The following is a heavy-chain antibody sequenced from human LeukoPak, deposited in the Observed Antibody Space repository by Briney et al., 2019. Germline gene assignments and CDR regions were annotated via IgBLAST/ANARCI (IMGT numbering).Heavy chain of an antibody. CDR2: INHSGST. CDR1: GGSFSGYY. J-gene: IGHJ5*02. CDR3: ARGGRSNWFDP. Sequence: SETLSLTCAVYGGSFSGYYWSWIRQPPGKGLEWIGEINHSGSTNYNPSLKSRVTISVDTSKNQFSLKLSSVTAADTAVYYCARGGRSNWFDPWSQGTLVTVSS. D-gene: IGHD6-19*01. V-gene: IGHV4-34*01.